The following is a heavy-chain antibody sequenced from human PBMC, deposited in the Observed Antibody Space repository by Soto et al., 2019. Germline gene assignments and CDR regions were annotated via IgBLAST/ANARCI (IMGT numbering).Heavy chain of an antibody. CDR1: GFSFDSYA. CDR3: AKDLEQLTWGLHRDGLDV. V-gene: IGHV3-23*01. Sequence: GGSLRLSCAASGFSFDSYAMNWVRQAPGKGLEWVSSISPSGGGANYADSVKGRFTISRDNSKKTLSLQMNSLRAEDTAVYYCAKDLEQLTWGLHRDGLDVWGQGTTVTVSS. D-gene: IGHD1-1*01. CDR2: ISPSGGGA. J-gene: IGHJ6*02.